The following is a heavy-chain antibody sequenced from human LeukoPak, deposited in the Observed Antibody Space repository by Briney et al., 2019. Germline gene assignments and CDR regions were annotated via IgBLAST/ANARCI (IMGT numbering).Heavy chain of an antibody. Sequence: PSETLSLTCTVSGGSISSSSYYWGWIRQPPGKGLEWIGSIYYSGSTYYNPSLKSRVTISVDTSKNQFSLKLSSVTAADTAVYYCAREEHSFDYYYYGMDVWGQGTTVTVSS. CDR1: GGSISSSSYY. V-gene: IGHV4-39*07. CDR3: AREEHSFDYYYYGMDV. CDR2: IYYSGST. J-gene: IGHJ6*02. D-gene: IGHD1-26*01.